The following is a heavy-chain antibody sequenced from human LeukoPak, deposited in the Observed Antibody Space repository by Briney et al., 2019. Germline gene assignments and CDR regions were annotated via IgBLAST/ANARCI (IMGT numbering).Heavy chain of an antibody. CDR1: GFTFSSYW. Sequence: GGSLRLSCAASGFTFSSYWMHWVRQAPGKGLVWVSRINTDGSSTSYADSVKGRFTISRDNAKNTLYLQMNSLRAEDTAVYYCARQWLILSPIDYWGQGTLVTVSS. D-gene: IGHD6-19*01. V-gene: IGHV3-74*01. CDR2: INTDGSST. CDR3: ARQWLILSPIDY. J-gene: IGHJ4*02.